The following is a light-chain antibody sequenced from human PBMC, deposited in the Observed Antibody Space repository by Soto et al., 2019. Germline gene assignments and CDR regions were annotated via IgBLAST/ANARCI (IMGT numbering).Light chain of an antibody. CDR3: QQRSNWPLT. V-gene: IGKV3-11*01. Sequence: EIVLTQSPATLSLSPGERATLSCRASQSVSSYLAWYQQKPGQAPGLLIYDASNRATGIPARFSGSGSGTDFTLTISSLETEDFAVYYCQQRSNWPLTFGGGTKVEIK. CDR2: DAS. J-gene: IGKJ4*01. CDR1: QSVSSY.